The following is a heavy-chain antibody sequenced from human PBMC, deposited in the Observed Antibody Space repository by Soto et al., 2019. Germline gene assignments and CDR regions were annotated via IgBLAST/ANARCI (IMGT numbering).Heavy chain of an antibody. Sequence: ASVKVSCKASGYTFTGYYMHWVRQAPGQGLEWMGWINPNSGGTNYAQKFQGWVTMTRDTSISTAYMELSRLRSDDTAVYYCARGAPGYYYDSSGYFNGGQGTLVTVPS. CDR2: INPNSGGT. CDR3: ARGAPGYYYDSSGYFN. J-gene: IGHJ4*02. V-gene: IGHV1-2*04. CDR1: GYTFTGYY. D-gene: IGHD3-22*01.